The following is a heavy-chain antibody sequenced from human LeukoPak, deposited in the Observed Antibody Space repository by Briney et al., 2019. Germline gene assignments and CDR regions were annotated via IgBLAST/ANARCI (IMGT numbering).Heavy chain of an antibody. CDR3: ARASDVESHLDY. CDR1: GGSISSGGYY. V-gene: IGHV4-30-2*01. D-gene: IGHD1-1*01. Sequence: SQTLSLTCTVSGGSISSGGYYWSWIRQPPGKGLEWIGYIYHSGSTYYNPSLKSRVTISVDRSKNQFSLKLSSVTAADTAVYYCARASDVESHLDYWGQGTLVTVSS. CDR2: IYHSGST. J-gene: IGHJ4*02.